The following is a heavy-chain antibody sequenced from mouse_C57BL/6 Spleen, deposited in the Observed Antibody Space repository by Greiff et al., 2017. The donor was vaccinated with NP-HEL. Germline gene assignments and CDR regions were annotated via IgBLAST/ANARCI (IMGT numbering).Heavy chain of an antibody. Sequence: EVQVVESGEGLVKPGGSLKLSCAASGFTFSSYAMSWVRQTPEKRLEWVAYISSGGDYIYYADTVKGRFTISRDNARNTLYLQMSSLKSEDTAMYYCTRGGYYHYAMDYWGQGTSVTVSS. CDR1: GFTFSSYA. D-gene: IGHD2-3*01. V-gene: IGHV5-9-1*02. CDR3: TRGGYYHYAMDY. J-gene: IGHJ4*01. CDR2: ISSGGDYI.